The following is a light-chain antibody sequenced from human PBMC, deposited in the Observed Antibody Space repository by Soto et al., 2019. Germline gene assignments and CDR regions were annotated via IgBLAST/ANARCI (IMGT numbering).Light chain of an antibody. CDR3: QQYGSSPVT. CDR2: VAS. Sequence: EIVLTQSPGTLSLSPGERATLSCRASQSVSSSYLAWYQQKPGQAPRLLIDVASSRATGIPDRFSGSGSGTDFTLTISRLEPEDFAVYYCQQYGSSPVTFGQGTKVEIK. V-gene: IGKV3-20*01. J-gene: IGKJ1*01. CDR1: QSVSSSY.